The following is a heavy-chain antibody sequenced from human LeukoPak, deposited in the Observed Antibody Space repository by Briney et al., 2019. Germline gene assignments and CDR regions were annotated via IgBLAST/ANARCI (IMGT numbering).Heavy chain of an antibody. CDR1: GFTFSSYS. CDR3: ARDRSQLSGMDV. D-gene: IGHD5-18*01. V-gene: IGHV3-21*01. CDR2: ISSSSSYI. J-gene: IGHJ6*02. Sequence: GGSLRLSCAASGFTFSSYSMNWVRQAPGKGLEWVSSISSSSSYIYYADSVKGRFTISRDNAKNSLYLQMNSLRAEDTAVYYCARDRSQLSGMDVWGQGTTVTVSS.